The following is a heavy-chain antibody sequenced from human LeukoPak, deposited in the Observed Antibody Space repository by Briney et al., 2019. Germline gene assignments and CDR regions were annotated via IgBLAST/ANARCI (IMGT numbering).Heavy chain of an antibody. CDR2: INWNGGST. Sequence: GGSLRLSCAASGLTLDYYGMGWVRQAPGKGLEWVSGINWNGGSTGYADSVKGRFTISRDNAKNSLYLQMNSLRAEDTALYYCARDRTVTTSLFDYWGQGTLVTVSS. CDR1: GLTLDYYG. CDR3: ARDRTVTTSLFDY. D-gene: IGHD4-17*01. V-gene: IGHV3-20*04. J-gene: IGHJ4*02.